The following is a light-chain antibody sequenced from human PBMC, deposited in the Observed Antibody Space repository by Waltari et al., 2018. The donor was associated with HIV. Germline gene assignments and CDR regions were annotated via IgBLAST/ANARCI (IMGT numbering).Light chain of an antibody. CDR3: LQDYNYPRT. CDR1: QDIGND. Sequence: AVQMTQSPSSLSASVGDRVAITCRASQDIGNDLGWYQHKSGEAPKLLIYSASRLHSWVPSRFSGSGSGTDFTLTISSLQPEDFATYYCLQDYNYPRTFGQGTKV. V-gene: IGKV1-6*01. CDR2: SAS. J-gene: IGKJ1*01.